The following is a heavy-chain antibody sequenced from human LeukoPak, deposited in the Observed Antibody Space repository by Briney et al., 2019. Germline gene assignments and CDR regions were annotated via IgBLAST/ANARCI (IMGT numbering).Heavy chain of an antibody. CDR2: ISSSGSTI. V-gene: IGHV3-11*01. Sequence: PGGSLRLSCAASGFTFSDYYMSWIRQAPGKGLEWVSYISSSGSTIYYADSVKGRFTISRDNAKNSLYLQMNSLRAEDTAVYYCAREPRRGGSLNWFDPWGQGTLVTVSS. CDR3: AREPRRGGSLNWFDP. D-gene: IGHD3-16*01. CDR1: GFTFSDYY. J-gene: IGHJ5*02.